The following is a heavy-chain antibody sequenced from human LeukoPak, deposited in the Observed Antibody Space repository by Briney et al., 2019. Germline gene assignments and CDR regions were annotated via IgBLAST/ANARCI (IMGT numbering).Heavy chain of an antibody. CDR3: ARAFLEWTASKYYFDY. D-gene: IGHD3-3*02. Sequence: ASVRVSCKASGGTFSRYAISWVRQAPGQGLEWMGGIIPIFGTANYAQKFQGRVTITADESTSTAYMELSSLRSEDTAVYYCARAFLEWTASKYYFDYWGQGALVTVSS. J-gene: IGHJ4*02. CDR2: IIPIFGTA. CDR1: GGTFSRYA. V-gene: IGHV1-69*01.